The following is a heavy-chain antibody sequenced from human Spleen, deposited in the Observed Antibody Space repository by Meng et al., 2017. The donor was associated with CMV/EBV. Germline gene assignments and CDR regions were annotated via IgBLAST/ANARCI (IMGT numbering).Heavy chain of an antibody. D-gene: IGHD3-3*01. CDR1: GASITSSSYF. J-gene: IGHJ6*02. Sequence: SETLSLTCTVSGASITSSSYFWAWIRQSPGKGLEWIGSLSYGGSIYYNPSLKSRVTISVDMSRNQLTLRLTSVTAADTAVYYCAKIFPSDYYRYSMDVWGQGTTVTVSS. CDR3: AKIFPSDYYRYSMDV. V-gene: IGHV4-39*06. CDR2: LSYGGSI.